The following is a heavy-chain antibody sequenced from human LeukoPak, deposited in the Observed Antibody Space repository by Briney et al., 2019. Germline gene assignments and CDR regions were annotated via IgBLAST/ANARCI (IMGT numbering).Heavy chain of an antibody. J-gene: IGHJ5*02. CDR3: AIWFGELSGS. V-gene: IGHV3-53*01. CDR2: IYSGGST. CDR1: GFTVSSNF. Sequence: GGSLRLSCAASGFTVSSNFMSWVRQAPGKGLEWVSVIYSGGSTYYVDSVKGRFTISRDNSKNTLYLQMNSLRAEDTAVYYCAIWFGELSGSWGQGTLVTVSS. D-gene: IGHD3-10*01.